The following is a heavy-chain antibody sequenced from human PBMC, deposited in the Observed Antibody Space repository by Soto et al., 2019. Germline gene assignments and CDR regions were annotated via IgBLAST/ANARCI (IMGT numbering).Heavy chain of an antibody. CDR1: GYTFAGYY. CDR3: ARHSGYDYVLDN. CDR2: ITPATGGT. J-gene: IGHJ4*02. Sequence: SVKVACKASGYTFAGYYINWVRLAPGQGLEWMGWITPATGGTNYSQKFPGRFTMIRDTSTITAYMALINLRSDDTAMYYCARHSGYDYVLDNWGQGSVVAVTS. V-gene: IGHV1-2*02. D-gene: IGHD5-12*01.